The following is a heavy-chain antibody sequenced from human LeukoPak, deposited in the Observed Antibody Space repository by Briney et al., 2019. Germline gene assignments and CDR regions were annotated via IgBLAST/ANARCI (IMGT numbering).Heavy chain of an antibody. J-gene: IGHJ4*02. CDR1: GFTFSSYS. CDR3: AKDLYSGSYYFDY. CDR2: ISYDGSNK. Sequence: GGSLRLSCAASGFTFSSYSMTWVRQAPGKGLEWVAVISYDGSNKYYADSVKGRFTISRDNSKNTLYLQMNSLRAEDTAVYYCAKDLYSGSYYFDYWGQGTLVTVSS. V-gene: IGHV3-30*18. D-gene: IGHD1-26*01.